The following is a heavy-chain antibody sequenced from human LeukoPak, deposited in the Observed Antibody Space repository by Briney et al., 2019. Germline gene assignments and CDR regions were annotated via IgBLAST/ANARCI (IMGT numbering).Heavy chain of an antibody. CDR2: IIPILGIA. CDR1: GGTFSSYA. D-gene: IGHD3-10*01. CDR3: ARFTVVYGTGSYKPDY. Sequence: ASVKVSCKASGGTFSSYAISWVRQAPGQGLEWMGRIIPILGIANYAQKFQGRVTMTTDTSTSTAYMELRSLRSDDTAVYYCARFTVVYGTGSYKPDYWGQGTLVTVSS. V-gene: IGHV1-69*04. J-gene: IGHJ4*02.